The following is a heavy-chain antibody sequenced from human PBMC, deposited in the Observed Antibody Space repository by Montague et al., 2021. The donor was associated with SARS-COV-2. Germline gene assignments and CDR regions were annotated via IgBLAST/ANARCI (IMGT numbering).Heavy chain of an antibody. J-gene: IGHJ4*02. Sequence: TLSLTCAVSGGSINSGGYSWSWIRQSPGKGLEWIGYILHSGSTYYNPSLWSRVTISVDRSKSQFSLNLTSMTAADTAVYFCARAASPRGAFDFWGQGTLVTVSS. CDR3: ARAASPRGAFDF. CDR2: ILHSGST. D-gene: IGHD3-10*01. CDR1: GGSINSGGYS. V-gene: IGHV4-30-2*06.